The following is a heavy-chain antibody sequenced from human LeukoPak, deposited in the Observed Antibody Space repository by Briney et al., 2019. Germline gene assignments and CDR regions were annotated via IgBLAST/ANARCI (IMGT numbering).Heavy chain of an antibody. Sequence: SETLSLTCAVYGGSFSGYYWSWIRQPPGKGLEWIGEINHSGSTNYNPSLKSRVTISVDTSKNHFSLKLQSVTAADTAVYYCATERTVRYFDPWGQGTLVTVSS. CDR3: ATERTVRYFDP. D-gene: IGHD1-14*01. CDR1: GGSFSGYY. J-gene: IGHJ5*02. V-gene: IGHV4-34*01. CDR2: INHSGST.